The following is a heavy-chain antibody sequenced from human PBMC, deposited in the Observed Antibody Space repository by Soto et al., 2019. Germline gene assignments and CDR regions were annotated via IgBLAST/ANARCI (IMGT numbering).Heavy chain of an antibody. CDR3: ARERLSYNWFDP. V-gene: IGHV1-18*01. Sequence: ASVKVSCKASGYTFTSYGISWVRQAPGQGLEWMGWISAYNGNTNYAQKLQGRDTMTKDTSTSTAYMELRSLRFDDTAVYYCARERLSYNWFDPWGQGTLVTVSS. CDR1: GYTFTSYG. J-gene: IGHJ5*02. D-gene: IGHD3-16*02. CDR2: ISAYNGNT.